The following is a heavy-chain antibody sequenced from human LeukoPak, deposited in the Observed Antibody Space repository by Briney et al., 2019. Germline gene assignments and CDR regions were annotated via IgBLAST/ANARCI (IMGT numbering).Heavy chain of an antibody. J-gene: IGHJ4*02. CDR2: IKQDGSEK. Sequence: PGGSLRLSCAASGFTFSTYVMTWVRQAPGKGLEWVANIKQDGSEKYYVDSVKGRFTISRDNANNSLYLQMDSLRADDTAVYYCARGSGWLTDHWGQGTLVTVSS. V-gene: IGHV3-7*04. CDR1: GFTFSTYV. CDR3: ARGSGWLTDH. D-gene: IGHD6-19*01.